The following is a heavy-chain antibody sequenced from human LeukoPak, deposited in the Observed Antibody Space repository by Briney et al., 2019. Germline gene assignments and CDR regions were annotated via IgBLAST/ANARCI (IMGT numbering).Heavy chain of an antibody. CDR3: ARSSYYYYGSGPLHAYYFDY. J-gene: IGHJ4*02. Sequence: GESLKISCKGSGYSFTSYWIGWVRQMPGKGLEWMGIIYPGDSDTRNSPSFQGQVTISADKSISTAYLQWSSLKASDTAMYYCARSSYYYYGSGPLHAYYFDYWGQGTLVTVSS. D-gene: IGHD3-10*01. CDR1: GYSFTSYW. V-gene: IGHV5-51*01. CDR2: IYPGDSDT.